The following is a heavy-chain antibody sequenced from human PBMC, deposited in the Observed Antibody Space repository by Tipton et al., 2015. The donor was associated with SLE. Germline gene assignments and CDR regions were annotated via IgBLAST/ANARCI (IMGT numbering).Heavy chain of an antibody. CDR1: ELPFRNFW. Sequence: SLRLSCAASELPFRNFWMSWVRQAPGKGLEWVANIKEDGSDKNYVDSVRGRFTISRDNAKNTLYLQMNSLRAEDTAVYYCARPSSGWSFFDYWGQGTLVTVSS. CDR2: IKEDGSDK. V-gene: IGHV3-7*01. D-gene: IGHD6-19*01. J-gene: IGHJ4*02. CDR3: ARPSSGWSFFDY.